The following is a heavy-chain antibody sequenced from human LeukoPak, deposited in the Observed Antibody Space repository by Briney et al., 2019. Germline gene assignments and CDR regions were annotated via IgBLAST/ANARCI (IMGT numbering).Heavy chain of an antibody. D-gene: IGHD4-23*01. CDR3: AKRSDYGGNWNHFDH. CDR1: GFTFNNYG. V-gene: IGHV3-23*01. Sequence: AGGSLRLSCAASGFTFNNYGMSGVRQAPGKGLEWVSAISDGGGSTYYADSVKGRFTISRDNSKNTLYLQMNSLRAEDTAVYYCAKRSDYGGNWNHFDHWGQGTLVTVSS. CDR2: ISDGGGST. J-gene: IGHJ4*02.